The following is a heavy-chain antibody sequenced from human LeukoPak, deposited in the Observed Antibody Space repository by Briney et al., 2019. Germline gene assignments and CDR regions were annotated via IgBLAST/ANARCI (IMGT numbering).Heavy chain of an antibody. CDR1: GFSFGSYP. CDR3: ARDSSHYLGSSDY. Sequence: GGSLRLSCVVSGFSFGSYPMSWVRQTPGKGLEWVSVISETGDVTHYADSMKGRFTISRDNIKNTLNLQMNSLRAEDTAIYYCARDSSHYLGSSDYWGQGTLVTVSS. J-gene: IGHJ4*02. D-gene: IGHD6-6*01. CDR2: ISETGDVT. V-gene: IGHV3-23*01.